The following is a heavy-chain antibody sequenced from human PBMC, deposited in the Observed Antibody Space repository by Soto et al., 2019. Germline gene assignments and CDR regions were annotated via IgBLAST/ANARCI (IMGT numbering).Heavy chain of an antibody. V-gene: IGHV3-74*01. Sequence: GGSLRLSCAASGFTFSSYWMHWVRQAPGKGLMWVSRINSDGSGTSYADSVKGRFTISRDNAKNTLYLQMNSLRAEDTAVYYCAKFEGHPLEYWYLDFWGRGTLVTVSS. CDR1: GFTFSSYW. CDR3: AKFEGHPLEYWYLDF. CDR2: INSDGSGT. J-gene: IGHJ2*01. D-gene: IGHD1-1*01.